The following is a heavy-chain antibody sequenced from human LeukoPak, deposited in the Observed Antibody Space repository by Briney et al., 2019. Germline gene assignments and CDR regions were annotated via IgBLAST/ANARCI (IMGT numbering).Heavy chain of an antibody. V-gene: IGHV4-61*05. CDR3: ARFTYTTRPSDV. CDR2: IFYSGST. Sequence: SETLSLTCSVSGVYFSSSGCYWGWIRQPPGKGLEWIGSIFYSGSTNYNPSLQSRVTMSVDTSMNQFSLRLSSVAAADTAVYYCARFTYTTRPSDVWGKGTTVTVSS. J-gene: IGHJ6*04. D-gene: IGHD3-16*01. CDR1: GVYFSSSGCY.